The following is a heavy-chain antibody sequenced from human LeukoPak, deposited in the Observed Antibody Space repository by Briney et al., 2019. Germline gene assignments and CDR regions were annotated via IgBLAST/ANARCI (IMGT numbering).Heavy chain of an antibody. V-gene: IGHV3-30-3*01. J-gene: IGHJ4*02. CDR2: ISYDGSKK. CDR3: ARDAMTTVTNFDY. D-gene: IGHD4-11*01. CDR1: GFTFSTYA. Sequence: PGGSLRLSCAASGFTFSTYAMHWVRQAPGEGLEWVAVISYDGSKKYYADSVRGRFTISRDNSKNTVYMQMNSLRAEDTAVYYCARDAMTTVTNFDYWGQGTLVTVSS.